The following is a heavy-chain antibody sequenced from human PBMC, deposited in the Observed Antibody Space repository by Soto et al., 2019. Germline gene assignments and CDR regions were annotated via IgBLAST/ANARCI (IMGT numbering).Heavy chain of an antibody. CDR3: AKVPLSLKFYDY. J-gene: IGHJ4*02. V-gene: IGHV3-23*01. CDR1: GFTFSNYL. CDR2: ISGSGTNT. Sequence: PGGSLRLSCAVSGFTFSNYLMNWVRQAPGKGLEWVSGISGSGTNTYYADSVKGRFTISRDNSKNTLYLQMNSLTAADTAIYYCAKVPLSLKFYDYWGQGTQVTVSS.